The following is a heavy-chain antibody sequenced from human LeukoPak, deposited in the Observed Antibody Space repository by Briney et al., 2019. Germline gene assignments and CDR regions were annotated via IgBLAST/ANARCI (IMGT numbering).Heavy chain of an antibody. CDR2: ISSSSSYI. CDR3: ATPRGGATTPRFDY. V-gene: IGHV3-21*01. Sequence: GGSLRLSCAASGFTFSSYSMNWVRQAPGKGLEWVSSISSSSSYIYYADSVKGRFTISRDNAKNSLYLQMNSLRAEDTDVYYCATPRGGATTPRFDYWGQGTLVTVSS. D-gene: IGHD1-26*01. J-gene: IGHJ4*02. CDR1: GFTFSSYS.